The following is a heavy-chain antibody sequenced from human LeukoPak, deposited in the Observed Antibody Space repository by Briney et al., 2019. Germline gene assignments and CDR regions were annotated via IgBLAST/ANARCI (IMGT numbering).Heavy chain of an antibody. D-gene: IGHD1-26*01. V-gene: IGHV1-2*02. CDR3: AKDLQWELPRGDALDI. CDR1: GYTFTGYY. CDR2: INPKSGGT. Sequence: GASVKVSCKASGYTFTGYYMHWVRRAPGQGLEWMGWINPKSGGTNYAQNFQGRVTMTRNTSISTAYMELSRLRSDDTAVYYCAKDLQWELPRGDALDIWGQGTMVTVSS. J-gene: IGHJ3*02.